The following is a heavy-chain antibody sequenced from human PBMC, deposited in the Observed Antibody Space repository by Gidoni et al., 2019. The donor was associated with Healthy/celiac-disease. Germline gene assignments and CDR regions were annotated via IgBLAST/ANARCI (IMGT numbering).Heavy chain of an antibody. V-gene: IGHV3-30-3*01. J-gene: IGHJ4*02. CDR2: ISYDGSNK. D-gene: IGHD5-12*01. CDR1: GFTFRSYA. CDR3: ARDGDGGHVDIVATIHFESECYFDY. Sequence: QVQLVESGGGVVQPGRSLRLSCAASGFTFRSYAMHWVRQAPGKGLECGAVISYDGSNKYYADSVKGRFTISRDNSKNTLYLQMNSLRAEDTAVYYCARDGDGGHVDIVATIHFESECYFDYWGQGTLVTVSS.